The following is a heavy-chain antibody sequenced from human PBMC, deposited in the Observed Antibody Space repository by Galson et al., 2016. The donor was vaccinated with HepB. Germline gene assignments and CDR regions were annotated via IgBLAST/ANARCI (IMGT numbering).Heavy chain of an antibody. CDR2: MHYSGNT. V-gene: IGHV4-59*01. CDR3: ASTSRTNNFDF. J-gene: IGHJ4*02. D-gene: IGHD1/OR15-1a*01. CDR1: GGFITSYY. Sequence: SETLSLTCTISGGFITSYYWSWIRQAPGKGLEWIGFMHYSGNTNYSPSLKSRITMSIDTSKNRFSLNLKSVTSADTAGYYWASTSRTNNFDFWGQGTLVAVSS.